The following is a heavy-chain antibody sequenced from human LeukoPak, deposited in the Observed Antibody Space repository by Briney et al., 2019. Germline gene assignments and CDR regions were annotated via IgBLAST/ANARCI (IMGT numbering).Heavy chain of an antibody. J-gene: IGHJ4*02. CDR1: GFTFSSYS. D-gene: IGHD4-23*01. CDR3: ARSPDYGGNSADY. CDR2: ISSSSGYI. V-gene: IGHV3-21*01. Sequence: VGSLRLSCAASGFTFSSYSMNWVRQAPGKGLEWVSSISSSSGYIYYADSVKGRFTISRDNAKNSLYLQMTSLRAEDTAVYYCARSPDYGGNSADYCGQGTLVTVSS.